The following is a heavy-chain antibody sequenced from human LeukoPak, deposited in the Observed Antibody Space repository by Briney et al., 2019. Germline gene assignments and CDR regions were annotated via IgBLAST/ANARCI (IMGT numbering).Heavy chain of an antibody. Sequence: SETLSLTCTVSGGSISSSSYYWGWIRQPPGKGLEWIGSIYYSGGTYYNPSLKSRVTISVDTSKNQFSLKLSSVTAADTAVYYCAIRFLEWFPFDYWGQGTLVTVSS. V-gene: IGHV4-39*01. D-gene: IGHD3-3*01. J-gene: IGHJ4*02. CDR1: GGSISSSSYY. CDR3: AIRFLEWFPFDY. CDR2: IYYSGGT.